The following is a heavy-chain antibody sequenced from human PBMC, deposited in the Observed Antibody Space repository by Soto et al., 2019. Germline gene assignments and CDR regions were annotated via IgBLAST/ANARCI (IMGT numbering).Heavy chain of an antibody. J-gene: IGHJ6*02. CDR2: MNPNSGNT. Sequence: QVQLVQSGAEVKKPGASVKVSCKASGDTFTNYDIKWVRQATGQGLEWMGWMNPNSGNTGYAQKFQGRVTMTRNTPIGTGERGLSSLRSGDRAVYYCARARNGTDVGGQGTTVTVSS. CDR3: ARARNGTDV. V-gene: IGHV1-8*01. CDR1: GDTFTNYD.